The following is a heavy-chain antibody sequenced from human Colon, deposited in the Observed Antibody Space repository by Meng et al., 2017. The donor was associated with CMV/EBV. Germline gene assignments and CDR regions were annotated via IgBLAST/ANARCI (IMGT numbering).Heavy chain of an antibody. CDR1: GYTFTGYY. CDR2: INPYSGGT. J-gene: IGHJ5*01. CDR3: ARGGFYSSNNYFDS. V-gene: IGHV1-2*02. D-gene: IGHD6-13*01. Sequence: SGYTFTGYYLHWVRQAPGQGLEWMGWINPYSGGTYSAQKFQGRVTLTRDTSISTAYMELSGLRSDDTAVYYCARGGFYSSNNYFDSWGQGSLVTVSS.